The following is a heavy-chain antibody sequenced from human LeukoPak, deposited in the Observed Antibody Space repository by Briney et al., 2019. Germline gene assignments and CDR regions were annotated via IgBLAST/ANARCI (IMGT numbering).Heavy chain of an antibody. CDR2: IKQDGSER. Sequence: QPGGSLRLSCAASGFTLSSHWMYWVRQAPGKGLEWVANIKQDGSERFYVDSVKGRFTISRDNAKNSLYLQMNSLRAEDTAVYYCTRIIVEVPGVSDYCDYWGQGTLVTVSS. V-gene: IGHV3-7*05. D-gene: IGHD2-2*01. J-gene: IGHJ4*02. CDR3: TRIIVEVPGVSDYCDY. CDR1: GFTLSSHW.